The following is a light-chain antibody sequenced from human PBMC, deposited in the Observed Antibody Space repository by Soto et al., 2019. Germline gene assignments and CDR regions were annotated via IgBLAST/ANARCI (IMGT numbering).Light chain of an antibody. CDR3: QQRGDWPPAIT. CDR2: DAS. V-gene: IGKV3-11*01. CDR1: QSVGSY. Sequence: ESVLSQSPPTVSLSPGERAPRCCGAIQSVGSYLAWFQVKPGQAPRLLIYDASDRATGVPDRFSGSGSGTDFTLTIRSLEPEDFALYFCQQRGDWPPAITFGQGTRLEIK. J-gene: IGKJ5*01.